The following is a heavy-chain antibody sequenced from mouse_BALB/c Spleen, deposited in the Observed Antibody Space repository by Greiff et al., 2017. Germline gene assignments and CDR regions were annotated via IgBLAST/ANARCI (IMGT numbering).Heavy chain of an antibody. Sequence: QVQLKESAAELARPGASVKMSCKASGYTFTSYTMHWVKQRPGQGLEWIGYINPSSGYTEYNQKLKDKTTLTADKSSSTAYMLLSSLTSDDSAVYYCANYAMDYWGQGTSVTVSA. CDR2: INPSSGYT. J-gene: IGHJ4*01. CDR3: ANYAMDY. CDR1: GYTFTSYT. V-gene: IGHV1-4*02.